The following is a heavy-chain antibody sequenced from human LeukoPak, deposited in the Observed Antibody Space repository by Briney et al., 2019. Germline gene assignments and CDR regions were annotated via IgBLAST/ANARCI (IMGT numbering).Heavy chain of an antibody. CDR3: ARIRSGYFSVFDY. J-gene: IGHJ4*02. V-gene: IGHV4-59*12. CDR2: IYYSGST. Sequence: PSETLSLTCTVSGGSISSYYWSWIRQPPGKGLEWIGYIYYSGSTNYNPTLKSRVTISVDTSKNQFSLKLSSVTAADTAVYYCARIRSGYFSVFDYWGQGTLVTVSS. CDR1: GGSISSYY. D-gene: IGHD3-3*01.